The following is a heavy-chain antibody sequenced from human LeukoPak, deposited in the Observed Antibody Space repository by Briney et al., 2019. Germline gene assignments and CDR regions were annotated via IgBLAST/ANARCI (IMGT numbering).Heavy chain of an antibody. CDR2: ISGSGGST. Sequence: GGSLRLSCAASGFTFSSYAMSWVRQAPGKGLEWVSAISGSGGSTYCADSVKGRLTISRDNSKNTLYLQMNSLRAEDTAVYYCAKLRVSGYTYGYGLDVWGQGTTVTVSS. D-gene: IGHD5-18*01. V-gene: IGHV3-23*01. J-gene: IGHJ6*02. CDR3: AKLRVSGYTYGYGLDV. CDR1: GFTFSSYA.